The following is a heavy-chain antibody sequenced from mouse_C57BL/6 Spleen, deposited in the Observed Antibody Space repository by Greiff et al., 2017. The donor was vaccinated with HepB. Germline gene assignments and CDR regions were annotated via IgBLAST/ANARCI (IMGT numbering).Heavy chain of an antibody. J-gene: IGHJ3*01. CDR2: IHPNSGST. CDR1: GYTFTSYW. V-gene: IGHV1-64*01. D-gene: IGHD2-3*01. Sequence: VQLQQSGAELVKPGASVKLSCKASGYTFTSYWMHWVKQRPGQGLEWIGMIHPNSGSTNYNEKFKSKATLTVDKSSSTAYMQLSSLTSEDSAVYYCARANDGYSFAYWGQRTLVTVSA. CDR3: ARANDGYSFAY.